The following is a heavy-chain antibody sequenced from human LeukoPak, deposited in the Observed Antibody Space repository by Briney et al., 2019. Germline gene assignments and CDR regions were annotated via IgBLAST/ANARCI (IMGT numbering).Heavy chain of an antibody. D-gene: IGHD5/OR15-5a*01. CDR3: AREGSLSVGPYFDY. Sequence: SETLSLTCAVSGGSISSGGYSWSWIRQPPGKGPEWIGYIYHSGSTYYNPSLKSRVTISVDRSKNQFSLKLSSVTAADTAVYYCAREGSLSVGPYFDYWGQGTLVTVSS. CDR2: IYHSGST. J-gene: IGHJ4*02. CDR1: GGSISSGGYS. V-gene: IGHV4-30-2*01.